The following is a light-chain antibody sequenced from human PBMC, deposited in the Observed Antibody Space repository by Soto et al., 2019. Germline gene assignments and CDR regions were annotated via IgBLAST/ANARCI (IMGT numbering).Light chain of an antibody. Sequence: DIQMTQSPSTLSASVGDRVTITCRASQSISSWLAWYQQKPGTAPKLLIYKASTLQSGVPSRFSGSGSGTEFTLTSSRLQHDDAATYYCQHYNDTWTFGQGTKVEIK. CDR2: KAS. J-gene: IGKJ1*01. CDR3: QHYNDTWT. CDR1: QSISSW. V-gene: IGKV1-5*03.